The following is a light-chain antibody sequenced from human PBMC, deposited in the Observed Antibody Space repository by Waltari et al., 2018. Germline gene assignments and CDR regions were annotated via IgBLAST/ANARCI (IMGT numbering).Light chain of an antibody. V-gene: IGKV3-15*01. Sequence: EIVMTQSPATLSVSPGERATLSCWASQSVSSNLAWYQQKPGQAPRLLIYGASTRATGIPARLSGSGSGTEFTLTISSLQSEDFAVYYCQQYNNWPPYTFGQGTKLEIK. CDR3: QQYNNWPPYT. CDR1: QSVSSN. J-gene: IGKJ2*01. CDR2: GAS.